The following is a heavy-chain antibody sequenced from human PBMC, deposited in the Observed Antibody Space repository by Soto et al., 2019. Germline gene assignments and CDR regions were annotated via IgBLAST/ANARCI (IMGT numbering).Heavy chain of an antibody. Sequence: PSETLSLTCTVSGGSISSSSYYWGWIRQPPGKGLEWIGSIYYSGSTYYNPSLKSRVTISVDTSKNQFSLKLSSVTAADTAVYYCARLNWNEQWLEIGIDYWGQGTLVTVSS. J-gene: IGHJ4*02. CDR1: GGSISSSSYY. CDR3: ARLNWNEQWLEIGIDY. CDR2: IYYSGST. V-gene: IGHV4-39*01. D-gene: IGHD6-19*01.